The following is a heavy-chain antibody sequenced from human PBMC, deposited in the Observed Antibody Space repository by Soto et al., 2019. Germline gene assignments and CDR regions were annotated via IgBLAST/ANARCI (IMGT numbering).Heavy chain of an antibody. CDR2: IYYSEST. Sequence: SETLSLTCTVSGGSISSGGYYWSRIRQHPGKGLEWIGYIYYSESTYYNPSLKSRVTISVDTSKNQFSLKLSSVTAADTAVYYCARMTTVLFDYWGQGTLVTVSS. CDR1: GGSISSGGYY. D-gene: IGHD4-17*01. J-gene: IGHJ4*02. V-gene: IGHV4-31*03. CDR3: ARMTTVLFDY.